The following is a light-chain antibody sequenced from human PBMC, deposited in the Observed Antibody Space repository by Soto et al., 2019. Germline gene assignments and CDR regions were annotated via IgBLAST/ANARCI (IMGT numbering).Light chain of an antibody. V-gene: IGKV3-20*01. J-gene: IGKJ3*01. CDR3: QQYGRSPLFT. CDR2: GAS. CDR1: QSVSSSY. Sequence: EIVLTQSPGTQSLSPGERATLSCRASQSVSSSYLAWYQQKPGQAPRLLIYGASSRATGIPDRFSGSGSGTDFTLTISRLEPEDFAVYYCQQYGRSPLFTLGPGTKVDIK.